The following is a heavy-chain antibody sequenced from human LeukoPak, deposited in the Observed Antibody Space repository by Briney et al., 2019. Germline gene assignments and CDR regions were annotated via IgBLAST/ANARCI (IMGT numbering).Heavy chain of an antibody. CDR3: ATCRDEFGDYGFTS. V-gene: IGHV4-61*01. CDR1: GGSVSSGSYY. J-gene: IGHJ5*02. D-gene: IGHD4-17*01. Sequence: PSETLSLTCTVSGGSVSSGSYYWSWIRQPPGRGLEWIGYTYDSGSTKANPSLKSRVTISVDTSKNLFSLKLTSVTAADTAVYYCATCRDEFGDYGFTSWGQGTLVTVSS. CDR2: TYDSGST.